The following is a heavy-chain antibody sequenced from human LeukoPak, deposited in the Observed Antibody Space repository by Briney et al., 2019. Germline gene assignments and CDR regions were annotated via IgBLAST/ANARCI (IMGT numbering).Heavy chain of an antibody. D-gene: IGHD6-19*01. CDR3: ASLAAGSLDY. J-gene: IGHJ4*02. Sequence: SETLSLTCTVSGGSISSSSYYCGWVRQPPGKGLEWIGSIYYSGSTYYNPSLKSRVTISVDTSKNQFSLTLSSVTAADTAVYYCASLAAGSLDYWGQGTLVTVSS. CDR1: GGSISSSSYY. V-gene: IGHV4-39*01. CDR2: IYYSGST.